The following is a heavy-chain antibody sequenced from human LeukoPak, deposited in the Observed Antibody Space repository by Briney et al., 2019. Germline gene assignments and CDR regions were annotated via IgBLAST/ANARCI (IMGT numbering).Heavy chain of an antibody. D-gene: IGHD6-13*01. CDR2: MYSRGDT. J-gene: IGHJ5*02. V-gene: IGHV3-53*01. Sequence: AGSLRLSCAASGFTVSDNYMSWVRQAPGKGLEWVSVMYSRGDTYYANSVKGRFTFSRDISKNTLYLQMNGLRNEDTAMYYCARDAPQVPAAGVLASWGQGTLVIVSS. CDR1: GFTVSDNY. CDR3: ARDAPQVPAAGVLAS.